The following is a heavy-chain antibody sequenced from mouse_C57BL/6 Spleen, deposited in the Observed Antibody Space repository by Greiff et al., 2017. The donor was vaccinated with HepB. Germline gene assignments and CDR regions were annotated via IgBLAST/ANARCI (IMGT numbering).Heavy chain of an antibody. CDR1: GFTFSSYG. D-gene: IGHD1-1*01. Sequence: EVMLVESGGDLVKPGGSLKLSCAASGFTFSSYGMSWVRQTPDKRLEWVATISSGGSYTYYPDSVKGRFTISRDNAKNTLYLQMSSLKSEDTAMYYWARGDYYGSSYCAMDYWGQGTSVTVSS. CDR3: ARGDYYGSSYCAMDY. CDR2: ISSGGSYT. V-gene: IGHV5-6*02. J-gene: IGHJ4*01.